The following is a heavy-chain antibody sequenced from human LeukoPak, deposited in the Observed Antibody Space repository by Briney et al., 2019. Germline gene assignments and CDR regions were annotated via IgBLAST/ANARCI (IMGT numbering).Heavy chain of an antibody. CDR1: GYSISSGYY. J-gene: IGHJ4*02. CDR3: AREARGITGTTFDY. V-gene: IGHV4-38-2*02. D-gene: IGHD1-7*01. Sequence: SETLSLTCTASGYSISSGYYWGWIRQPPGKGLEWIGSIYHSGSTYYNPSLKSRVTISVDTSKNQFSLKLSSVTAADTAVYYCAREARGITGTTFDYWGQGTLVTVSS. CDR2: IYHSGST.